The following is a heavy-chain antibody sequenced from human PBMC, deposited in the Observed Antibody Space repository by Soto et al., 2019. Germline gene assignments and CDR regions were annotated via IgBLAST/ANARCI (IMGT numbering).Heavy chain of an antibody. Sequence: GGSLRLSCAASGFTFSSYGMHWFRQAPGKGLEWVAVISYDGSNKYYADSVKGRFTISRDNSKNTLYLQMNSLRAEDTAVYYCAKPITMIVPDAFDIWGQGTMVTVTS. D-gene: IGHD3-22*01. J-gene: IGHJ3*02. V-gene: IGHV3-30*18. CDR1: GFTFSSYG. CDR2: ISYDGSNK. CDR3: AKPITMIVPDAFDI.